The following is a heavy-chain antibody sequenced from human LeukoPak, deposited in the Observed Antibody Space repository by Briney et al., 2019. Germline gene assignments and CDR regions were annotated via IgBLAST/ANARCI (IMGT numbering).Heavy chain of an antibody. CDR2: IYSGGST. V-gene: IGHV3-66*01. Sequence: PGGSLRLSCAASGFTFSSYEMTWVRQAPGKGLEWVSVIYSGGSTYYADSVKGRFTISRDNSKNTLYLQMNSLRAEDTAVYYCARIMYYYGSGRAWDWFDPWGQGTLVTVSS. J-gene: IGHJ5*02. D-gene: IGHD3-10*01. CDR3: ARIMYYYGSGRAWDWFDP. CDR1: GFTFSSYE.